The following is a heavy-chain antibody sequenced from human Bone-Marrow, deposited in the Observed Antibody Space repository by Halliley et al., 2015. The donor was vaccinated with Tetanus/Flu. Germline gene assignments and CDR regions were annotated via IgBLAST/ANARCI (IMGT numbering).Heavy chain of an antibody. CDR3: TNAGHSSDAVAVYGS. CDR1: GFTFTNYW. D-gene: IGHD3-10*01. J-gene: IGHJ1*01. CDR2: MNEDGSVR. Sequence: SLRLSCAASGFTFTNYWMTWVRQAPGKGLEWVANMNEDGSVRCYVDSVKGRFTISRDNAKNLLYLEMNSLRVEDTAMYYCTNAGHSSDAVAVYGSWGPGPLVPVSP. V-gene: IGHV3-7*03.